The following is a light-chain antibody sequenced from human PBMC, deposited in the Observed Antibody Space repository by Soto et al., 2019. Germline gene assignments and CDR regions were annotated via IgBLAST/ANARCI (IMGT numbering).Light chain of an antibody. CDR1: TVAVTSGHY. V-gene: IGLV7-46*01. CDR3: LLSYSGAHVV. J-gene: IGLJ2*01. Sequence: QAVVTQEPSLTVAPVGTVTLTCVSSTVAVTSGHYPYWFQQKPRKAPRTLIYETSNKQYSTPTRFSGALVVGKAARTLSGAQAEDEAEYYCLLSYSGAHVVFGRATHLNVL. CDR2: ETS.